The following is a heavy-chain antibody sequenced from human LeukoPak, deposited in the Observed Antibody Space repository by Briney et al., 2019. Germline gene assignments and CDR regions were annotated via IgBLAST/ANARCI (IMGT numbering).Heavy chain of an antibody. CDR2: ISGSGSST. J-gene: IGHJ4*02. CDR3: AKDQNYDFWSGYPPAY. Sequence: GGSLRLSCAASGFTFSSYAMSWVRQAPGKGLEWVSAISGSGSSTYYADSVKGRFTISRDNSKNTLYLQMNSLRAEDTAVYYCAKDQNYDFWSGYPPAYWGQGTLVTLSS. V-gene: IGHV3-23*01. D-gene: IGHD3-3*01. CDR1: GFTFSSYA.